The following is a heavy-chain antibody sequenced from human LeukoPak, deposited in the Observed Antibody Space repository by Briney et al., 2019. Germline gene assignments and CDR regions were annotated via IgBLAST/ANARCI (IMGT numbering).Heavy chain of an antibody. D-gene: IGHD5-18*01. CDR1: GYTFTSYD. Sequence: GASVKVSCKASGYTFTSYDINWVRQATGQGLEWMGWMNPNSGNTGYAQKFQGRVTMTRNTSISTAYMELSSMRSEDTAVYYCARGVGGYSYGLGAYWFDPWGQGTLVTVSS. CDR2: MNPNSGNT. J-gene: IGHJ5*02. V-gene: IGHV1-8*01. CDR3: ARGVGGYSYGLGAYWFDP.